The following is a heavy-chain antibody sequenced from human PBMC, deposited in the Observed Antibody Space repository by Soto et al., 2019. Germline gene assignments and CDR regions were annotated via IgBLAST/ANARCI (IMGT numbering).Heavy chain of an antibody. CDR1: GFTFSNYW. V-gene: IGHV3-7*01. D-gene: IGHD3-16*01. CDR2: IKPDGSEK. Sequence: EVQLVESGGGLVQPGGSLRLSCTGSGFTFSNYWMSWVRQAPGKGLEWVANIKPDGSEKYYVDSVKGRFTISRDNAENSLYLEVNSLRAEDTAVYYCVRYYYGLRPGFDYWGQGTLVTVSS. J-gene: IGHJ4*02. CDR3: VRYYYGLRPGFDY.